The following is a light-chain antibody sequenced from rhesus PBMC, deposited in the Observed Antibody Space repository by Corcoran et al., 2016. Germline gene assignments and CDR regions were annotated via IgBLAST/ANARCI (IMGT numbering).Light chain of an antibody. CDR2: GSS. Sequence: DIQMTQSPSALSASVGDRVTISCRASQNIYSNLAWYQQKTGKVPNLLIYGSSSLQTGIPSRFSGSGSGTDFTLTISSLQPEDSAAYYCQHYYANPLTFGGGTKVELK. J-gene: IGKJ4*01. CDR3: QHYYANPLT. CDR1: QNIYSN. V-gene: IGKV1S12*01.